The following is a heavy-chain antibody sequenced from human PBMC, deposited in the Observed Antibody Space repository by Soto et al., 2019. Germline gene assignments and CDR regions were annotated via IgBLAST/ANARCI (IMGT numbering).Heavy chain of an antibody. CDR2: IIPIFGTA. CDR3: AREEPGYCSSTSCFSSTRYYYYGMDV. CDR1: GGTFSSYA. V-gene: IGHV1-69*01. J-gene: IGHJ6*02. Sequence: QVQLVQSGAEVKKPGSSVKVSCKASGGTFSSYAISWVRQAPGQGLEWMGGIIPIFGTANYAQKFQGRVTITADESKGTAYMELSSLRSEDKAVYYCAREEPGYCSSTSCFSSTRYYYYGMDVWGQGTTVTVSS. D-gene: IGHD2-2*01.